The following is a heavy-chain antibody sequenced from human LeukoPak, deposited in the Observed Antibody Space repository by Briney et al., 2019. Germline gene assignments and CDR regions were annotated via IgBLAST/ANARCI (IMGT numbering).Heavy chain of an antibody. CDR1: VPTFRSYS. V-gene: IGHV3-48*01. Sequence: GGSLRLSFSVSVPTFRSYSMTWVRQAPGTGLEWVSYISSINTIYYPDSVKRRFTISRDNGKNSLHLQMHSLRAEDTAVYYCARVIENACGQGTLVTVPS. D-gene: IGHD2/OR15-2a*01. CDR2: ISSINTI. J-gene: IGHJ5*02. CDR3: ARVIENA.